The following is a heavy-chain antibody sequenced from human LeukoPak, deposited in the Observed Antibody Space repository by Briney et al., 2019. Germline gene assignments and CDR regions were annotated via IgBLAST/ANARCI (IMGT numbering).Heavy chain of an antibody. CDR2: ISSIGSTI. Sequence: GGSLRLSCAASGFTFSSCEMNWVRQAPGKGLEWVSYISSIGSTIYYADSVKGRFTISRDNAKNSLYLQMNSLRGDDTAVYYCARPMGDGYNYNAFDIRGQGTVVTVSS. CDR1: GFTFSSCE. D-gene: IGHD5-24*01. J-gene: IGHJ3*02. V-gene: IGHV3-48*03. CDR3: ARPMGDGYNYNAFDI.